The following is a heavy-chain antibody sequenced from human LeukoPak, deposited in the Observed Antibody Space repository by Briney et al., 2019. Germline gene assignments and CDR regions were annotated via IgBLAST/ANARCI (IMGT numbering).Heavy chain of an antibody. J-gene: IGHJ4*02. CDR1: GFTFTSHA. D-gene: IGHD3-10*01. Sequence: GGSLRLSCEASGFTFTSHAMNWVRQAPGKGLEWVSAISGSGASTWYADSVKGRFTISRDNSKDTLYMQMNSLRAEETAVYFCAKALRSGTYPLEYWGQGTLVTVSS. CDR2: ISGSGAST. V-gene: IGHV3-23*01. CDR3: AKALRSGTYPLEY.